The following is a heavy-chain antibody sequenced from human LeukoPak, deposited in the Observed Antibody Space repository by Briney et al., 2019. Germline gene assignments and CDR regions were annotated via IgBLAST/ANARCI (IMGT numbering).Heavy chain of an antibody. V-gene: IGHV3-23*01. J-gene: IGHJ4*02. CDR3: AKRGVVIRVILVGFHKEAYYFDS. CDR1: GITLSNYA. Sequence: GGSLRLSCAVSGITLSNYAMSWVRQAPGKGLEWVAGISGSGGWTNYADSVKGRFTISRDNPKNTLYLQMNNLSADDTAVYFCAKRGVVIRVILVGFHKEAYYFDSWGQGALVTVSS. D-gene: IGHD3-10*01. CDR2: ISGSGGWT.